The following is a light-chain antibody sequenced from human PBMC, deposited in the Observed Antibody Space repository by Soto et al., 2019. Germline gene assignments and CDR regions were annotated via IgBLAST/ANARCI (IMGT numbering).Light chain of an antibody. CDR3: QQYNNWPWT. Sequence: IVMPQSPATLSMAPRGRAPPSCRASQSISDTLAWYQQKPGQAPRLLIYGASTRAPGFPARFSGSGSGTDFTLTISSLQSEDFAVYYCQQYNNWPWTFGQGTKVDI. CDR2: GAS. CDR1: QSISDT. J-gene: IGKJ1*01. V-gene: IGKV3-15*01.